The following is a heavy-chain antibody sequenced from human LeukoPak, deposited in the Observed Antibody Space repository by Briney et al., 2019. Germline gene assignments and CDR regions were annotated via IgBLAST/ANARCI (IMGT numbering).Heavy chain of an antibody. V-gene: IGHV3-23*01. CDR2: ISCSGGNT. D-gene: IGHD2-15*01. CDR1: GFTFSSYA. Sequence: GGSLRLSCAASGFTFSSYAMSCVRQAPRKGLEWVSSISCSGGNTYYADSVKGRFTISRDNSKNTLYLQMNSLRAADTAVYYCAKTGGDCSGGSCYPSYFDYWGQGTLVTVAS. J-gene: IGHJ4*02. CDR3: AKTGGDCSGGSCYPSYFDY.